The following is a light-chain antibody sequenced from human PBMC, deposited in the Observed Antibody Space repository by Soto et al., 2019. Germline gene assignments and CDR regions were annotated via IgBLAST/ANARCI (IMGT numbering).Light chain of an antibody. CDR1: QSIRST. CDR3: QQYNNWPRT. V-gene: IGKV3-15*01. J-gene: IGKJ1*01. CDR2: DAS. Sequence: ETVMTQSPATLSVSPGERASLSCRASQSIRSTLAWFQQKPGHAPRLLIYDASKRATRIPARFSGSGSGTEFTLTISSLQSEDFAVYYCQQYNNWPRTFGQGTKVDI.